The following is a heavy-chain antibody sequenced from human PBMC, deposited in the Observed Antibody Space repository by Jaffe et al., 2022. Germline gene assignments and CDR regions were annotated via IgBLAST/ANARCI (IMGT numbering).Heavy chain of an antibody. CDR1: GFTFSSYS. D-gene: IGHD2-15*01. J-gene: IGHJ2*01. Sequence: EVQLVESGGGLVKPGGSLRLSCAASGFTFSSYSMNWVRQAPGKGLEWVSSISSSSSYIYYADSVKGRFTISRDNAKNSLYLQMNSLRAEDTAVYYCARGGFDIVVVVAATHWYFDLWGRGTLVTVSS. CDR3: ARGGFDIVVVVAATHWYFDL. V-gene: IGHV3-21*01. CDR2: ISSSSSYI.